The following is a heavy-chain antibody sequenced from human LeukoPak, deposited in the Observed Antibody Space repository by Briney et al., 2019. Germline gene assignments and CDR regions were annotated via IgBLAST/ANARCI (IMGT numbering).Heavy chain of an antibody. CDR3: ARALTITTNFDC. CDR2: IYSDGTT. V-gene: IGHV3-53*01. CDR1: GFTVSTNF. D-gene: IGHD4-11*01. J-gene: IGHJ4*02. Sequence: PGGSLRLSCAASGFTVSTNFLSWVRQAPGKGLVWVSIIYSDGTTHYADSVRGRFDISRDTFRNTVFLQMNSLRVEDTAVYYCARALTITTNFDCWGQGTLVTVSS.